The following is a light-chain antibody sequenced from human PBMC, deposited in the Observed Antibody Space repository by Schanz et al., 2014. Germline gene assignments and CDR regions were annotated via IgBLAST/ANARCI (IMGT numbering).Light chain of an antibody. CDR2: GAS. CDR3: QQYNSYWG. J-gene: IGKJ1*01. CDR1: QGISSH. V-gene: IGKV1-9*01. Sequence: IQLTQSPSSLSASVGDRVTITCRASQGISSHLAWYQQKPGKAPKLLIYGASTLQIGVPSRFSGSGSGTDFTLAISSLQPEDFATYYCQQYNSYWGFGQGTKVEIK.